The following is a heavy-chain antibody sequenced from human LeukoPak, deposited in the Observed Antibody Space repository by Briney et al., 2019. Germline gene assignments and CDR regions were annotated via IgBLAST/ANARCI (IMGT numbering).Heavy chain of an antibody. D-gene: IGHD2-2*02. Sequence: MTGGSLRLSCAASGFTFSSYAMSWVRQAPGKGLEWVSSISSSSSYIYYADSVKGRFTISRDNAKNSLYLQMNSLRAEDTAVYYCARGMEYCSSTSCYTDGMDVWGQGTTVTVSS. V-gene: IGHV3-21*01. J-gene: IGHJ6*02. CDR1: GFTFSSYA. CDR2: ISSSSSYI. CDR3: ARGMEYCSSTSCYTDGMDV.